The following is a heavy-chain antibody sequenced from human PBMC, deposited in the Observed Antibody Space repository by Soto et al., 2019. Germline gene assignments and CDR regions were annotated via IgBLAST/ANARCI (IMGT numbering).Heavy chain of an antibody. Sequence: SETLSLTCAVYGGSFSGYYWSWIRQPPGKGLEWIGEINHSGSTNYNPSLKSRVTISVGTSKNQFSLKLSSVTAADTAVYYCARGGGGRYCSSTSCLRRAFDIWGQGTMVTVS. D-gene: IGHD2-2*01. CDR2: INHSGST. CDR1: GGSFSGYY. V-gene: IGHV4-34*01. CDR3: ARGGGGRYCSSTSCLRRAFDI. J-gene: IGHJ3*02.